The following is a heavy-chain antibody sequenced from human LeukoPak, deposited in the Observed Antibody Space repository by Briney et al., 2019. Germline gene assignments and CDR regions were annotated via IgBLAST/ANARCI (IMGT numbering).Heavy chain of an antibody. Sequence: PGGSLRLSCAASGFTFSNYAMHWVRQAPGKGLEWVAIISYDGSNKYYADSVKGRFTISRDNSKNTLFLQMNSLTAEDTAVYYCARDRDDSSDYYRETLFDYWGQGTLVTVSS. V-gene: IGHV3-30-3*01. D-gene: IGHD3-22*01. CDR3: ARDRDDSSDYYRETLFDY. CDR1: GFTFSNYA. CDR2: ISYDGSNK. J-gene: IGHJ4*02.